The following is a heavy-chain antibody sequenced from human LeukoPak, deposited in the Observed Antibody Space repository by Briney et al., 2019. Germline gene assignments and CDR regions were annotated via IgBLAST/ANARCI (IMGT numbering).Heavy chain of an antibody. D-gene: IGHD3-10*01. J-gene: IGHJ5*02. CDR1: GGSISSYY. V-gene: IGHV4-59*01. CDR3: ARCAYYGSGSYWWFDP. CDR2: MYYSGST. Sequence: SETLSLTCTVSGGSISSYYWSWIRQPPGKGLEWIGYMYYSGSTNYNPSLKSRVTISVDTSKNQFSLKLSSVTAADTAVYYCARCAYYGSGSYWWFDPWGQGTLVTVSS.